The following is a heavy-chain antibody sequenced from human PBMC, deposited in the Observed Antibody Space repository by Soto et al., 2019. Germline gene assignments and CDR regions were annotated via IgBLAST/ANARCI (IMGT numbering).Heavy chain of an antibody. J-gene: IGHJ6*03. CDR3: ARVGYDFWSGYYTNYYMDV. V-gene: IGHV1-46*01. D-gene: IGHD3-3*01. Sequence: ASVKVSCKASGYTFTSYYMHWVRQAPGQGLEWMGIINPSGGSTSYAQKFQGRVTMTRDTSTSTVYMELSSLRSEDTAVYYCARVGYDFWSGYYTNYYMDVWGKGTTVTVSS. CDR2: INPSGGST. CDR1: GYTFTSYY.